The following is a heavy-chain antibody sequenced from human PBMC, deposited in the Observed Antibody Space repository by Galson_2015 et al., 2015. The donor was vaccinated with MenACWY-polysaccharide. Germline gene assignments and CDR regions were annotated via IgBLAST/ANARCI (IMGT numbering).Heavy chain of an antibody. CDR1: GYTFTSYY. J-gene: IGHJ6*02. D-gene: IGHD3-22*01. CDR2: INPSGGST. Sequence: SVKVSCKASGYTFTSYYMHWVRQAPGQGLEWMGIINPSGGSTSYAQKFQGRVTMTRDTSTSTVYMELSSLRSEDTAVYYCAAVYYYYDSSGYLQSGYGMGVWGQGTTVTVSS. V-gene: IGHV1-46*03. CDR3: AAVYYYYDSSGYLQSGYGMGV.